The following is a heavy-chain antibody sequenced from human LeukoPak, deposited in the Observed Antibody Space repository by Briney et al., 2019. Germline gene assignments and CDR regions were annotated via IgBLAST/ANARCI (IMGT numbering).Heavy chain of an antibody. CDR1: GFTFRSYS. CDR3: AREGGRY. Sequence: GGSVRLSCAASGFTFRSYSMNWVRQAPGKGLEGVSSISSSSSYIYYADSVKGRFTIARDNAKNSLYLQMNSLRAEDTAVYYCAREGGRYWGQGTLVTVSS. J-gene: IGHJ4*02. V-gene: IGHV3-21*01. CDR2: ISSSSSYI.